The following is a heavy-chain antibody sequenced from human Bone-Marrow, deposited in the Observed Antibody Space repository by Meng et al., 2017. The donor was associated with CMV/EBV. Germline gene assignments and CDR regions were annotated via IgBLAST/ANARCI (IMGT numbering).Heavy chain of an antibody. V-gene: IGHV3-48*04. J-gene: IGHJ5*02. CDR1: GFTFSSYS. D-gene: IGHD2-2*01. CDR3: ARGEYCSSTSCPTEDWFDP. Sequence: GESLKISCAASGFTFSSYSMNWVRQALGKGLEWVSYISSSSSTIYYADSVKGRFTISRDNAKNSLYLQMNSLRAEDTAVYYCARGEYCSSTSCPTEDWFDPWGQGTLVTFSS. CDR2: ISSSSSTI.